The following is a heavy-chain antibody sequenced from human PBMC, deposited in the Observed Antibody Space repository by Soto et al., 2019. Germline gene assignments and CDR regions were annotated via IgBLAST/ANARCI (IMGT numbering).Heavy chain of an antibody. CDR2: IKQDGGEI. Sequence: GGSLRLSCAASGFTFSTYRMSWVRQTPGKGLEWVANIKQDGGEIYYVDSVKGRFTISRDNAKNSLYLQMDSLRAEDTAVYYCASFLLNWRPLYAMDVWGQGTTVPVSS. J-gene: IGHJ6*02. V-gene: IGHV3-7*05. CDR1: GFTFSTYR. CDR3: ASFLLNWRPLYAMDV. D-gene: IGHD1-1*01.